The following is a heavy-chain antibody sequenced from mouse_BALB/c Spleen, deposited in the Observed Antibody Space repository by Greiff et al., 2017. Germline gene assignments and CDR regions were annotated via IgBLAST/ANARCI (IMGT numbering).Heavy chain of an antibody. CDR2: ISDGGSYT. Sequence: EVMLVESGGGLVKPGGSLKLSCAASGFTFSDYYMYWVRQTPEKRLEWVATISDGGSYTYYPDSVKGRFTISRDNAKNNLYLQMSSLKSEDTAMYYCAGWTTEAMEEWGRGGAVTVSS. CDR1: GFTFSDYY. V-gene: IGHV5-4*02. CDR3: AGWTTEAMEE. J-gene: IGHJ4*01.